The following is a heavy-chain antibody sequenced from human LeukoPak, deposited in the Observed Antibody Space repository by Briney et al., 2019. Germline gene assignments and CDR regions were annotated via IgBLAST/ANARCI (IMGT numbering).Heavy chain of an antibody. J-gene: IGHJ6*02. CDR2: IYSGGST. Sequence: PGGSLRLSCAASGFTFDDYAMHWVRQAPGKGLEWVSVIYSGGSTYYADSVKGRFTISRDNSKNTLYLQMNSLRAKDTAVYYCAREWEGYYGSGSSYGMDVWGQGTTVTVSS. CDR3: AREWEGYYGSGSSYGMDV. D-gene: IGHD3-10*01. CDR1: GFTFDDYA. V-gene: IGHV3-66*01.